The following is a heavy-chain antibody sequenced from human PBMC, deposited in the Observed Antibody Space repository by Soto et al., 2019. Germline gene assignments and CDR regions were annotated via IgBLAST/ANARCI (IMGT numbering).Heavy chain of an antibody. CDR3: ARGINSAIEI. CDR2: TYYRSKWYN. J-gene: IGHJ3*02. CDR1: GDSVSSNNVA. V-gene: IGHV6-1*01. Sequence: QVQLQQSGPGLVKPSQTLSLTCVISGDSVSSNNVAWNWIRQSPSIGLEWLGRTYYRSKWYNNYSVSVKRRTTINADTSKNQFSLQLASVTPEDTAVYYCARGINSAIEIWGQGTMVTVS. D-gene: IGHD1-1*01.